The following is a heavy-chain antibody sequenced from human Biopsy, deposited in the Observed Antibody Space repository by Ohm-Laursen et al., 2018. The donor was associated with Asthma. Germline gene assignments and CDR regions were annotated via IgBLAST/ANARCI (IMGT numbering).Heavy chain of an antibody. J-gene: IGHJ4*02. CDR2: IYRNGDT. V-gene: IGHV4-30-2*06. Sequence: TLSLTCAVSGDSIDSGDYSWTWIRQSPGVGLEWIGYIYRNGDTYYNPTLKNRVTISIDRSKNKFSLRLRSVTAADTAVYYCARGWNCGGDCYSLDSWGQATLVTVSS. CDR1: GDSIDSGDYS. D-gene: IGHD2-21*02. CDR3: ARGWNCGGDCYSLDS.